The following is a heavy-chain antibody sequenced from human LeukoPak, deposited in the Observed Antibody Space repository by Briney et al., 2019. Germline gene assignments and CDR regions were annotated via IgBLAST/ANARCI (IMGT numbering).Heavy chain of an antibody. D-gene: IGHD3-9*01. Sequence: GRSLRLSCAASGFTFSSYAMHWVRQAPGKGLEWVAVISYDGSNKYYADSVKGRFTISRDNSKNTLYPQMNSLRAEDTAVYYCAREETSRGYDILTGYFRHWGQGTLVTVSS. CDR2: ISYDGSNK. CDR1: GFTFSSYA. J-gene: IGHJ1*01. V-gene: IGHV3-30*04. CDR3: AREETSRGYDILTGYFRH.